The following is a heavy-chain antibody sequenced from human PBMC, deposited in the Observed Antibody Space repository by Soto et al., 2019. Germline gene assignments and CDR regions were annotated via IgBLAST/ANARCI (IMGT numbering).Heavy chain of an antibody. V-gene: IGHV4-30-4*01. D-gene: IGHD3-10*01. J-gene: IGHJ6*02. Sequence: SETLSLTCTVSGGSISSGDYYWTWVRQPPGKGLEWIGNIFHSGSTYYTPSLQSRVTISLDTSKNHFSLKLSSVTPADTAVYYCARDRYYGSGTYYNFYSGMDVWGQGTTVTVSS. CDR2: IFHSGST. CDR3: ARDRYYGSGTYYNFYSGMDV. CDR1: GGSISSGDYY.